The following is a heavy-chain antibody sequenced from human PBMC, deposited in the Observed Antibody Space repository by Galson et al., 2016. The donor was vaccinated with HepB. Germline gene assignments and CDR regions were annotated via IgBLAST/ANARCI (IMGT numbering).Heavy chain of an antibody. J-gene: IGHJ3*02. CDR2: IKHDGKEK. V-gene: IGHV3-7*03. D-gene: IGHD3-16*01. Sequence: SLRLSCAASGFTFRDYWMNWVRQAPGKGLERVAIIKHDGKEKHYAASVTGRFTISRDNGDNSLYLQMHSLRVEDTAVYYCARDVPSDSWGAFDIWGQGTMVTVSS. CDR1: GFTFRDYW. CDR3: ARDVPSDSWGAFDI.